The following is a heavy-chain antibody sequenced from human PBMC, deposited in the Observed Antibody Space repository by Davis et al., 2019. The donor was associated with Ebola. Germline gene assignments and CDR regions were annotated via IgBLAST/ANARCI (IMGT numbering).Heavy chain of an antibody. CDR2: IYYSGST. Sequence: SETLSLTCAVYGGSFSGYYWSWIRQPPGKGLEWIGYIYYSGSTNYNPSLKSRVTISVDTSKNQFSLKLSSVTAADTAVYYCARLGDSSGYYGLDYWGQGTLVTVSS. CDR3: ARLGDSSGYYGLDY. V-gene: IGHV4-59*01. J-gene: IGHJ4*02. D-gene: IGHD3-22*01. CDR1: GGSFSGYY.